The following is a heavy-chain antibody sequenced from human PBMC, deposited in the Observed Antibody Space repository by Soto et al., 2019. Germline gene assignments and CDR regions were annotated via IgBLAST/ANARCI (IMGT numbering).Heavy chain of an antibody. J-gene: IGHJ6*02. D-gene: IGHD3-10*01. V-gene: IGHV3-30-3*01. CDR2: ISYDGSNK. CDR1: GFTFSSYA. CDR3: ARDRWFGELFQRGMDV. Sequence: GGSLRLSCAASGFTFSSYAMHWVRQAPGKGLEWVAVISYDGSNKYYADSVKGRFTISRDNSKNTLYLQINSLRAEDTAVYYCARDRWFGELFQRGMDVWGQGTTVTGSS.